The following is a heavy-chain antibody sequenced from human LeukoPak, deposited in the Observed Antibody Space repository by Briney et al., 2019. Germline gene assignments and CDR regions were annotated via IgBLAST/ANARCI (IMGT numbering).Heavy chain of an antibody. CDR3: ARVNDFWSGYFYFDY. V-gene: IGHV1-3*02. CDR2: SNAGNGNT. D-gene: IGHD3-3*01. J-gene: IGHJ4*02. Sequence: GASVKVSCKASGYTFTSYAMHWVRQAPGQRLEWMGWSNAGNGNTKYSQEFQGRVTITRDTSASTAYMELSSLRSDDTAVYYCARVNDFWSGYFYFDYWGQGTLVTVSS. CDR1: GYTFTSYA.